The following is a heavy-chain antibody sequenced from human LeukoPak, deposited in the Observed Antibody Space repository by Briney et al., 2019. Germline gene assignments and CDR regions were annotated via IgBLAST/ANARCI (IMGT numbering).Heavy chain of an antibody. CDR2: IYYSGST. CDR1: GGSISSYY. D-gene: IGHD2-2*01. J-gene: IGHJ4*02. V-gene: IGHV4-59*01. Sequence: SETLPLTCTVSGGSISSYYWSWIRQPPGKGLEWIGYIYYSGSTNYNPSLKSRVTISVDTSKNQFSLKLSSVTAADTAVYYCARQYCSSTSCYEIDYWGQGTLVTVSS. CDR3: ARQYCSSTSCYEIDY.